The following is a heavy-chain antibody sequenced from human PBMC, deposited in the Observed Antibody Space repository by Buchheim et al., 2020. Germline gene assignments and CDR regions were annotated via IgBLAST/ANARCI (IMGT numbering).Heavy chain of an antibody. Sequence: QLQLQESGPGLVKPSQTLSLTCTVSGGSISSGTYYWTWIRLHPGKGLEWIGYIFYAGATHYNPSLESRVTLSVDTSKNQFSLRLTSVTVADTAVYYCARLVSPATEGGYYFDYWGQGTL. V-gene: IGHV4-31*03. J-gene: IGHJ4*02. CDR1: GGSISSGTYY. CDR2: IFYAGAT. D-gene: IGHD2-15*01. CDR3: ARLVSPATEGGYYFDY.